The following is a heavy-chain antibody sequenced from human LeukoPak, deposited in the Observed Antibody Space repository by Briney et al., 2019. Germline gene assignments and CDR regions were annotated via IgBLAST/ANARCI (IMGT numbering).Heavy chain of an antibody. Sequence: GASVKVSCKASGYTFTSYDINWVRQATGQGLEWMGWMNPNSGNTGYAQKFHGRVTMTRDTSISTAYMELSSLRSEDTAVYYCARNTAVAGTGFDYWGQGTLVTVSS. D-gene: IGHD6-19*01. J-gene: IGHJ4*02. V-gene: IGHV1-8*01. CDR3: ARNTAVAGTGFDY. CDR1: GYTFTSYD. CDR2: MNPNSGNT.